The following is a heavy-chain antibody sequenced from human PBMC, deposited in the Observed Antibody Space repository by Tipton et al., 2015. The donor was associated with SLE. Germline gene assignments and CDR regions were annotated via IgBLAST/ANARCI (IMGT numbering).Heavy chain of an antibody. Sequence: TLSLTCFVSGGSIGSRPYYWSWIRQPPGKGLEWIGHISYSGSTHYNSSLKSRVTMSLDGSKIQFSLTVSSVTAADTAVYHCARDAYCSGGSCYGFDSWGPGTLVAVSS. CDR2: ISYSGST. CDR1: GGSIGSRPYY. CDR3: ARDAYCSGGSCYGFDS. J-gene: IGHJ4*02. V-gene: IGHV4-61*01. D-gene: IGHD2-15*01.